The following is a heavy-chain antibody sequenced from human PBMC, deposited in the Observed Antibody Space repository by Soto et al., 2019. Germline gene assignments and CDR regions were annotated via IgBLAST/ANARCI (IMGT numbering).Heavy chain of an antibody. CDR1: GFSLTTSGVG. CDR2: IYWDDDK. V-gene: IGHV2-5*02. Sequence: QITLNESGPTVVRPTETLTLTCRFSGFSLTTSGVGVGRVRQSPGKAPEWLALIYWDDDKRYSESLKSRLTITKDTSKNQVVLTVANLDPTDTATYYCAHRVLRTVFGLVTTTAIYFDFWGQGTPVAVSS. D-gene: IGHD3-3*01. J-gene: IGHJ4*02. CDR3: AHRVLRTVFGLVTTTAIYFDF.